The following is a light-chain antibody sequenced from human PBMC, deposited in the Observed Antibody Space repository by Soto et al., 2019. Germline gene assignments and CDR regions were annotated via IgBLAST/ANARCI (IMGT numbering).Light chain of an antibody. J-gene: IGLJ1*01. CDR1: ELPKKY. CDR3: YSIDSSGHHGV. CDR2: EDS. Sequence: SYELTQPPSVSVSPGQTARITCSGDELPKKYAYWYQQKSGQAPMLVISEDSKRRSGIPERFSGSSSGTMATLTISGAQVEDEADYYCYSIDSSGHHGVFGTGTKVTVL. V-gene: IGLV3-10*01.